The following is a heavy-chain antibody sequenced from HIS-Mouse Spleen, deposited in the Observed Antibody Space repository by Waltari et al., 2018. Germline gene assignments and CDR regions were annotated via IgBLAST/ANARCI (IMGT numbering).Heavy chain of an antibody. CDR1: GYSISSGYY. Sequence: QVQLQESGPGLVKPSETLSLTCTVSGYSISSGYYWGWIRQPPGKGLEWIGSIYHSGSTYYNQSLKSRVTISVDTAKNQFSLKLSSVTAADTAVYYCASSYSSPPFDIWGQGTMVTVSS. J-gene: IGHJ3*02. V-gene: IGHV4-38-2*02. CDR2: IYHSGST. CDR3: ASSYSSPPFDI. D-gene: IGHD6-19*01.